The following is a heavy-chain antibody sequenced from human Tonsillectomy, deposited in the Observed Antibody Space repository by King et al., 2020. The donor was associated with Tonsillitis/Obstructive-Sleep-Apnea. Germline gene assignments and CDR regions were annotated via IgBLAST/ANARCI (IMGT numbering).Heavy chain of an antibody. CDR3: ARDLGYSGYDLAY. D-gene: IGHD5-12*01. J-gene: IGHJ4*02. CDR2: INIDGSST. Sequence: VQLVESGGALVQPGGSLRLSCAASGFTFSIYWMHWVRQVPGKGLVWVSRINIDGSSTRYADSVKGRFIISRDNDKNTMYLQMNSLRAEDTALYYCARDLGYSGYDLAYWGQGTLVTVSS. V-gene: IGHV3-74*01. CDR1: GFTFSIYW.